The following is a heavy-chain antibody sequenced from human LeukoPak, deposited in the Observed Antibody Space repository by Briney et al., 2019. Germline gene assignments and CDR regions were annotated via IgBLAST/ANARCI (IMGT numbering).Heavy chain of an antibody. CDR1: GFTFSSYS. CDR2: ISSSSSYI. CDR3: ARVQYSSSWPFDY. Sequence: PGGSLRLSCAASGFTFSSYSTNWVRQAPGKGLEWVSSISSSSSYIYYADSVKGRFTISRDNAKNSLYLQMNSLRAEDTAVYYCARVQYSSSWPFDYWGQGTLVTVSS. J-gene: IGHJ4*02. V-gene: IGHV3-21*01. D-gene: IGHD6-13*01.